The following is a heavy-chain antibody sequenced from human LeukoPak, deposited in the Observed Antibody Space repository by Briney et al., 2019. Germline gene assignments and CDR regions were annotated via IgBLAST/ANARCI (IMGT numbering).Heavy chain of an antibody. CDR1: GGTFSSYA. J-gene: IGHJ6*04. CDR3: ARGVVVVPAAMGWNYYYYGMDV. D-gene: IGHD2-2*01. V-gene: IGHV1-69*06. CDR2: IIPISGTA. Sequence: SVKVSCKASGGTFSSYAISWVRQAPGQGLEWMGGIIPISGTANYAQKFQGRVTITADKSTSTAYMELSSLRSEDTAVYYCARGVVVVPAAMGWNYYYYGMDVWGKGTTVTVSS.